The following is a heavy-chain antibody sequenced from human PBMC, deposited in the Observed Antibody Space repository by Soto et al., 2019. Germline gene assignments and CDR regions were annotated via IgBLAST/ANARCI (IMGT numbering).Heavy chain of an antibody. D-gene: IGHD4-17*01. CDR3: AKCGTGDGEHNYYYYAMDV. CDR2: ISGSGGSS. Sequence: AWSLRLACAASGFTFSNYAMTWVRQPPGKGLEWVSTISGSGGSSYYADSVKGRFTISRDNLKNTVYLQMNGLGAEDTAVYYCAKCGTGDGEHNYYYYAMDVWGQGTAVTVSS. V-gene: IGHV3-23*01. J-gene: IGHJ6*02. CDR1: GFTFSNYA.